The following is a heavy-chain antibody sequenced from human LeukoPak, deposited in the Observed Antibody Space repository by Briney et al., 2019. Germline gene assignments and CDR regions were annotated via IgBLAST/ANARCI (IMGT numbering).Heavy chain of an antibody. D-gene: IGHD1-1*01. V-gene: IGHV1-3*03. CDR1: GYTFTSYA. Sequence: ASVKVSCKASGYTFTSYAMHWVRQAPGQRLEWMGWINAGNGNTEYSQEFQGRVTITRDTSASTAYMELSSLRSEDMAVYYCARERLEPNWFDPWGQGTLVTVSS. CDR3: ARERLEPNWFDP. J-gene: IGHJ5*02. CDR2: INAGNGNT.